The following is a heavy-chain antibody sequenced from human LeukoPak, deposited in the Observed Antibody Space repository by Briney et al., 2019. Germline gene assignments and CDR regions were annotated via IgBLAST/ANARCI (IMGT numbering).Heavy chain of an antibody. D-gene: IGHD5-12*01. CDR2: ISSSGSTI. J-gene: IGHJ4*02. CDR3: ARDGDIVATIRVVDY. CDR1: GFTFSSYE. Sequence: PGGSLRLSCAASGFTFSSYEMNWVRQAPGKGLEWVSYISSSGSTIYYADSVKGRFTISRDNAKNSLYLQMNSLRAEDTAVYYCARDGDIVATIRVVDYWGQGTLVTVSS. V-gene: IGHV3-48*03.